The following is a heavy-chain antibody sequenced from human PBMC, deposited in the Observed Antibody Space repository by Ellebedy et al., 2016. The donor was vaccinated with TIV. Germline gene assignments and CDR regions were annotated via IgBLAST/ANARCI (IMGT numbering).Heavy chain of an antibody. CDR2: IYPGDSDT. CDR3: ASEYDSSGYFAFDI. J-gene: IGHJ3*02. CDR1: GYTFTTYW. V-gene: IGHV5-51*01. D-gene: IGHD3-22*01. Sequence: GGSLRLSCKGSGYTFTTYWIGWVRQMPGKGLEWVGIIYPGDSDTRYSPSFQGQVTISADKSISPAYLQWTSLKASDTAMYYCASEYDSSGYFAFDIWGQGTKVTVSA.